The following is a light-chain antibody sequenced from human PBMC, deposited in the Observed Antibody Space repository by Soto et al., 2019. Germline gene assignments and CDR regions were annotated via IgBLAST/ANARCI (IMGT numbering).Light chain of an antibody. J-gene: IGKJ4*01. CDR3: LLFNTYPRA. CDR1: QGIGSA. CDR2: DAS. V-gene: IGKV1-13*02. Sequence: AIPLTQSPSSLSASIGDRVTITCRARQGIGSALAWYQQAPGKPPKLLIFDASTLENGVPSRFSGGGSGTDFTLTISSLQPEDFATYYCLLFNTYPRAFGGGTKVEIK.